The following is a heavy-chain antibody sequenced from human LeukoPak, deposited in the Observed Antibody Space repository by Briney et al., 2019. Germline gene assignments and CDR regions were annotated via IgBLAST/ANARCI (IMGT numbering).Heavy chain of an antibody. J-gene: IGHJ4*02. CDR3: ARPGCEYQLLCPFDY. Sequence: PRRSLRLSCAASGFTFSSYAMHSVRQAPGPGLKWGAVISYAGSNKYSADSVKGRFTISRDNSKNTLNLQMNSRRAEDTAVYYCARPGCEYQLLCPFDYWGQGTLVTVSS. CDR2: ISYAGSNK. V-gene: IGHV3-30-3*01. CDR1: GFTFSSYA. D-gene: IGHD2-2*01.